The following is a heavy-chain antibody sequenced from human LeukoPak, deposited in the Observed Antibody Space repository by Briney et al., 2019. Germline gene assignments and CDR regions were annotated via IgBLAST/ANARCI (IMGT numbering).Heavy chain of an antibody. J-gene: IGHJ4*02. CDR2: VRNDGSDK. V-gene: IGHV3-30*02. CDR3: AKHYYGSGSQKYYFNY. CDR1: GFIFSDYG. Sequence: GGSLRLSCAASGFIFSDYGMHWVRQAPGKGLEWVTLVRNDGSDKYYADSVKGRFTISRDNSKNTLYLQMNSLRPEDTAVYYCAKHYYGSGSQKYYFNYWGQGTLVTVSS. D-gene: IGHD3-10*01.